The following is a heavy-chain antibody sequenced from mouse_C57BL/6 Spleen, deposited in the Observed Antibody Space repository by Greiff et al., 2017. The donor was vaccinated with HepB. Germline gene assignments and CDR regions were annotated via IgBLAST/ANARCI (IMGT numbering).Heavy chain of an antibody. CDR2: ISSGGDYI. CDR3: TREGDYYGSSPYYFDY. J-gene: IGHJ2*01. Sequence: EVQRVESGEGLVKPGGSLKLSCAASGFTFSSYAMSWVRQTPEKRLEWVAYISSGGDYIYYADTVKGRFTISRDNARNTLYLQMSSLKSEDTAMYYCTREGDYYGSSPYYFDYWGQGTTLTVSS. D-gene: IGHD1-1*01. V-gene: IGHV5-9-1*02. CDR1: GFTFSSYA.